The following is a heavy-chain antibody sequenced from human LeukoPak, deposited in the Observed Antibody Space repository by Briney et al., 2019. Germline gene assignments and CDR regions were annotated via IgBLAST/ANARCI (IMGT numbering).Heavy chain of an antibody. CDR2: ISWNSGSI. D-gene: IGHD6-19*01. Sequence: SLRLSCAASGFTFDDYAMHWVRQAPGKGLEWVSGISWNSGSIGYADSVKGRFTISRDNAKNSLYLQMNSLRAEDTALYYCAKDMGSGWSGDGSTLDYWGQGTLVTVSS. CDR1: GFTFDDYA. J-gene: IGHJ4*02. V-gene: IGHV3-9*01. CDR3: AKDMGSGWSGDGSTLDY.